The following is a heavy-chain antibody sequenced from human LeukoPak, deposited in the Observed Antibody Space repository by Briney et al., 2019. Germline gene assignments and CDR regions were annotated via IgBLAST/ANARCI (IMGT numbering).Heavy chain of an antibody. V-gene: IGHV3-7*01. CDR3: ARAYYDSSGAFDI. CDR2: IKQDGSEK. D-gene: IGHD3-22*01. J-gene: IGHJ3*02. Sequence: GGSLRLSCAASGFTFSSYWMSWVRQAPGKGLEWVANIKQDGSEKYYVDSVKGRFTISRDNAKNSLYLQMNSLRAKDTAVYYCARAYYDSSGAFDIWGQGTMVTVSS. CDR1: GFTFSSYW.